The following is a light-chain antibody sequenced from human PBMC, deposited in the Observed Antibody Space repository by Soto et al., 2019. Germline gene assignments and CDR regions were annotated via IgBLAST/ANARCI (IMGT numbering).Light chain of an antibody. V-gene: IGLV2-14*01. Sequence: QSALTQPASVSGSRGQSITISCTGTGSDVGGYNYVSWYQQHPGKAPKLMIYDVSNRPSGVSNRFSGSKSGNTASLTISGLQAEDEADYYCSSYTSSSTLDVFGTGTKLTVL. CDR3: SSYTSSSTLDV. J-gene: IGLJ1*01. CDR1: GSDVGGYNY. CDR2: DVS.